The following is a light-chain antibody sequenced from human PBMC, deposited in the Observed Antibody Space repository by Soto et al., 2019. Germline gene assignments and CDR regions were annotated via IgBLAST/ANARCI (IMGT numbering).Light chain of an antibody. CDR3: AAWDDSLNGFYV. V-gene: IGLV1-44*01. Sequence: CVLTQPPSAYGTPGERVTISCSGGSSNIGTNSVNWYQQLPGRAPKLLIYNNDLRPSGVPDRFSGSKSGTSASLAISGLQSEDEADYYCAAWDDSLNGFYVFGIGTKVTVL. CDR2: NND. CDR1: SSNIGTNS. J-gene: IGLJ1*01.